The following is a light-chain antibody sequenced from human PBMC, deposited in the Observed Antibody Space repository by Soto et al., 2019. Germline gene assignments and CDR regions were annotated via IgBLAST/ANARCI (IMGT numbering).Light chain of an antibody. V-gene: IGKV1-33*01. J-gene: IGKJ4*01. CDR3: QQYDNLPLT. CDR1: QDIKNY. Sequence: DIQMTQSTSSLSASVGDRVAITCQASQDIKNYLNWYQQKSGKAPKLLIYDASDLETGVPPRFSGSGSGTDFTFTINSLQPEDIATYYCQQYDNLPLTFGGGTKVDIK. CDR2: DAS.